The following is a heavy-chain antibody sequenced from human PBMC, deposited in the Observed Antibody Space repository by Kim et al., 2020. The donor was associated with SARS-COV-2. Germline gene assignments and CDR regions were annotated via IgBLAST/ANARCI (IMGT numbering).Heavy chain of an antibody. Sequence: SETLSLTCTVSGGSISSYYWSWIRQPPGKGLEWTGYIYYSGSTNYNPSLKSGVTISVDTSKNQFALKLSSVTAADTAVYYCSSSTYYDILSHWYFELWGRGTLVTVSS. V-gene: IGHV4-59*13. CDR2: IYYSGST. D-gene: IGHD3-9*01. CDR1: GGSISSYY. J-gene: IGHJ2*01. CDR3: SSSTYYDILSHWYFEL.